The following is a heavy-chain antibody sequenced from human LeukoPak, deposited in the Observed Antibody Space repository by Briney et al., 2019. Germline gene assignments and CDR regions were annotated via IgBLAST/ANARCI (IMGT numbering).Heavy chain of an antibody. V-gene: IGHV4-59*01. CDR3: ARVGRGDHTWGSYYCDH. CDR2: ISSSGST. D-gene: IGHD3-16*01. Sequence: SETLSLTCTVSDDSINSYHWSWIRQPPGKGLEWIGYISSSGSTSYNPSLKSRVTISVDTSKNQFSLKLSSLTAAVTAVYYCARVGRGDHTWGSYYCDHWGQGTLVTVSS. J-gene: IGHJ4*02. CDR1: DDSINSYH.